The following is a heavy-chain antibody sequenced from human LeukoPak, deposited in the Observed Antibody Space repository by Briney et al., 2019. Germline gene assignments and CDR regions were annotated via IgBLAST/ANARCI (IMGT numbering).Heavy chain of an antibody. V-gene: IGHV3-43*01. D-gene: IGHD3-22*01. CDR3: TKVARNSSWPYFDS. J-gene: IGHJ4*02. Sequence: PGGSLRLSCAASRFTFDDYSIHWVRQPPGKGLEWIPLISWDGGATYYADSVKGRFTVSRDKSKNSLFLQMNSVITEDTAFYYCTKVARNSSWPYFDSWGQGTLVTVSS. CDR1: RFTFDDYS. CDR2: ISWDGGAT.